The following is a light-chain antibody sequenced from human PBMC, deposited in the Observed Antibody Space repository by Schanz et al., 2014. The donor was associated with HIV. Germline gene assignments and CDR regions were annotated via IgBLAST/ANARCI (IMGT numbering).Light chain of an antibody. V-gene: IGKV1-9*01. CDR1: QDISTY. CDR3: QQYYSYPPT. J-gene: IGKJ4*01. Sequence: DIQLSQSPSFLSASVGDRVTVTCRARQDISTYLAWYQQKLGKPPKLLIYAASTLQSGVPLRFSGSGSGTDFTLTISSLQPEDFATYYCQQYYSYPPTFGGGTKVEIK. CDR2: AAS.